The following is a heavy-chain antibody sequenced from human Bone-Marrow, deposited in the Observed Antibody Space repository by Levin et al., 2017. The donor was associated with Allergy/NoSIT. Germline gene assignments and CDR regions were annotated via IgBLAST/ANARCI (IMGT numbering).Heavy chain of an antibody. CDR3: GKDMGVTTASIGY. V-gene: IGHV3-9*01. Sequence: PGGSLRLSCAASGFTFDDYAMHWVRQAPGKGLEWVSGITYNSDSIGYADSVKGRFTISRDNAKNSLYLQMNSLRPEDTALYYCGKDMGVTTASIGYWGQGTLVTVSS. D-gene: IGHD4-17*01. J-gene: IGHJ4*02. CDR2: ITYNSDSI. CDR1: GFTFDDYA.